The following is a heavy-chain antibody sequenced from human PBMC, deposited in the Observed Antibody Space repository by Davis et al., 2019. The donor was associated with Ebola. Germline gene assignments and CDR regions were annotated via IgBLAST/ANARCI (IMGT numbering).Heavy chain of an antibody. CDR2: INPNSGGT. D-gene: IGHD5-12*01. V-gene: IGHV1-2*02. J-gene: IGHJ6*02. CDR1: GYTFTGYY. Sequence: ASVKVSCKASGYTFTGYYMHWVRQAPGQGLEWMGWINPNSGGTNYAQKFQDRVTMTSDTSISTASMELSRLRSDDTAVYYCARDPDDARSTTIVYYYYGMDVWGQGTTVTVSS. CDR3: ARDPDDARSTTIVYYYYGMDV.